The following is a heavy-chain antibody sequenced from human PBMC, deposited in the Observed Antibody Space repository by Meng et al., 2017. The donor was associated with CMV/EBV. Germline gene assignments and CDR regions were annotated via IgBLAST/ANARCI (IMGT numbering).Heavy chain of an antibody. V-gene: IGHV4-38-2*02. CDR3: ARDNCSGGTCSPGDH. CDR1: GYSISSGYY. J-gene: IGHJ4*02. D-gene: IGHD2-15*01. Sequence: SETLSLTCTVSGYSISSGYYWGWIRQPPGKGLEWIGSIYHSGSTYYNPSLKSRVTISVDTSKNQFSLKLTSVTAADTAIYYCARDNCSGGTCSPGDHWGQGTLVTVSS. CDR2: IYHSGST.